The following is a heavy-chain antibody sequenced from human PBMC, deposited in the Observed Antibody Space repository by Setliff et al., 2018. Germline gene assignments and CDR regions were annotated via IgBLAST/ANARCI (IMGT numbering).Heavy chain of an antibody. CDR2: IKGDGSEK. Sequence: GGSLRLSCAASAFTFKNYWMSWVRQAPGKGLEWVANIKGDGSEKFYLDSVKGRFTISRDNAKNSLYLQMNSLRAEDTAVYYCARDRISRYYDSGAHAFDIWGQGTMITVSS. CDR3: ARDRISRYYDSGAHAFDI. CDR1: AFTFKNYW. D-gene: IGHD3-22*01. V-gene: IGHV3-7*03. J-gene: IGHJ3*02.